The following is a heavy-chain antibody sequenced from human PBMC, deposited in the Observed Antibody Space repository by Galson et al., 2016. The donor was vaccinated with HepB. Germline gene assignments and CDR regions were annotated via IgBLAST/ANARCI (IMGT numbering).Heavy chain of an antibody. D-gene: IGHD3-22*01. Sequence: SETLSLTCSVSGGSVSSGFYYWSWIRQPPGKGLEWIGFVYSSGTTNYNPSVKSRVVISLDTSKNHFSLRLRSVTAADTAMYYCARAYYYDSNAYYHDAFDLWGQGTMVTVSS. CDR2: VYSSGTT. CDR1: GGSVSSGFYY. V-gene: IGHV4-61*03. CDR3: ARAYYYDSNAYYHDAFDL. J-gene: IGHJ3*01.